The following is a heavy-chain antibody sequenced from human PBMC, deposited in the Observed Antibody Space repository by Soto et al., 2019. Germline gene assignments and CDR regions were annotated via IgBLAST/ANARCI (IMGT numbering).Heavy chain of an antibody. V-gene: IGHV4-31*03. CDR3: ARVTTVTFLVY. CDR1: GGSISSGGYY. Sequence: SETLSLSCTVSGGSISSGGYYWSWIRQHPGNGLEWIGYIYYSGSTYYNPSLKSRVTISVDTSKNQFSLKLSSVTASDTAVYYCARVTTVTFLVYWGQGTLVTVSS. D-gene: IGHD4-17*01. J-gene: IGHJ4*02. CDR2: IYYSGST.